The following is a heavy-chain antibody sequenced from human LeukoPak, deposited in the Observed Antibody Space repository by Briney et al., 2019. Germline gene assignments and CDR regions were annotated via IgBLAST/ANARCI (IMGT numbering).Heavy chain of an antibody. Sequence: SVKVSCKASGGTFSSYAISWVRQAPGQGLEWMGGIIPIFCTANYAQKFQGRVTITTDESTSTAYMELSSLRSEDTAVYYCARDLYDSSGGFDYWGQGTLVTVSS. CDR3: ARDLYDSSGGFDY. D-gene: IGHD3-22*01. J-gene: IGHJ4*02. CDR1: GGTFSSYA. CDR2: IIPIFCTA. V-gene: IGHV1-69*05.